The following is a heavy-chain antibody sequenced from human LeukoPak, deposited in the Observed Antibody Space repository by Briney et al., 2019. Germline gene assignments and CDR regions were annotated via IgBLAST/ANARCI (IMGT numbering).Heavy chain of an antibody. CDR1: GYTFTSYG. D-gene: IGHD3-22*01. CDR3: ARDQHYYDSSGYPTSDY. CDR2: ISAYNGNT. V-gene: IGHV1-18*01. J-gene: IGHJ4*02. Sequence: ASVKVSCKASGYTFTSYGISWVRQAPGQGLEWMGWISAYNGNTNYAQKLQGRVTMTTDTSTSTAYMELRSLRSDDTAVYYCARDQHYYDSSGYPTSDYWGQGTLVTVSS.